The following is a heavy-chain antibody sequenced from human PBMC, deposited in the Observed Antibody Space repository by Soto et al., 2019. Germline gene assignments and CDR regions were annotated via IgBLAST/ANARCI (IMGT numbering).Heavy chain of an antibody. D-gene: IGHD3-16*01. V-gene: IGHV3-74*01. J-gene: IGHJ4*02. Sequence: EVQLVESGGVLVQPGGSLRLSCVASGFTFSNYIMHWVRQTPGKGLVWVSRINGDGSTTIYADSVKGRFTISRDNAKNTLYLQMQSLRGEDTAVYYCARDLSWGFDDWGQGTLVTVSS. CDR3: ARDLSWGFDD. CDR2: INGDGSTT. CDR1: GFTFSNYI.